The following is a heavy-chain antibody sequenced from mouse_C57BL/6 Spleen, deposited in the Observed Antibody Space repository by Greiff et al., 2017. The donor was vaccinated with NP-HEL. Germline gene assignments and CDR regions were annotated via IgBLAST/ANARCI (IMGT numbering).Heavy chain of an antibody. CDR2: ISSGSSTI. CDR3: ARRYYYAMDY. CDR1: GFTFSDYG. V-gene: IGHV5-17*01. Sequence: EVQVVESGGGLVKPGGSLKLSCAASGFTFSDYGMHWVRQAPEKGLEWVAYISSGSSTIYYADTVKGRFTIARDNATNTLFLQMTSLRSEDTALYYCARRYYYAMDYWGQGTSVTVS. J-gene: IGHJ4*01.